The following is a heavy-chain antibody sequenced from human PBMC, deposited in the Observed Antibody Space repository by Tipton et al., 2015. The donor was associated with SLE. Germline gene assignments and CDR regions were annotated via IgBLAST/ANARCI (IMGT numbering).Heavy chain of an antibody. CDR3: ATTVVAGYYYYGMDA. J-gene: IGHJ6*02. CDR2: IYYSGST. D-gene: IGHD6-19*01. CDR1: GGSISSHY. V-gene: IGHV4-59*11. Sequence: TLSLTCTVSGGSISSHYWSWIRQPPGKGLEWIGYIYYSGSTNYNPSLKSRVTISVDTSKNQFSLKLSSVTAADTAVYYCATTVVAGYYYYGMDAWGQGTTVTVSS.